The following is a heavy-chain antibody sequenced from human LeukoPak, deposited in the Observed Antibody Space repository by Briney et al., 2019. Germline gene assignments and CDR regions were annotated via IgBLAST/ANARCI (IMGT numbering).Heavy chain of an antibody. D-gene: IGHD4-17*01. CDR2: IYPGDSDT. J-gene: IGHJ4*02. CDR1: GYRFTTNW. CDR3: ARNYGRYFDY. Sequence: GESLKISCQGSGYRFTTNWIGWVRQVPGKGLEWMGIIYPGDSDTRYSPSFQGQVTISADKSISTAYLHWSSLKASDTAMYYCARNYGRYFDYWGQGTLVTVSS. V-gene: IGHV5-51*01.